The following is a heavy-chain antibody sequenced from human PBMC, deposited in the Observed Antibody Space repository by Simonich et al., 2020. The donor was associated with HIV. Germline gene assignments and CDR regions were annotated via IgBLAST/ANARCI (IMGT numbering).Heavy chain of an antibody. CDR3: ARGGWELYGGAFDI. CDR2: IGYDESKK. CDR1: GFTFSSYA. V-gene: IGHV3-33*04. J-gene: IGHJ3*02. Sequence: QVQLVESGGGVVQPGRSLRLSCAASGFTFSSYAMHGVRQAPGNGREEVEGIGYDESKKYYADSGKGRFTIASDNSKNTLSLQMKSLRAEDTAFYYCARGGWELYGGAFDIWGQGTMVTVSS. D-gene: IGHD1-26*01.